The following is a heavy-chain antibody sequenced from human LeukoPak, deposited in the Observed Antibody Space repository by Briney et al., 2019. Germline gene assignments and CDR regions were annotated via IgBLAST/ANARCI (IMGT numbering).Heavy chain of an antibody. CDR3: ARDQKNYDSSGYFSFDY. V-gene: IGHV4-4*02. J-gene: IGHJ4*02. Sequence: SETLSLTCAVSGGSISSSNWWSWVRQPPGKGLEWIGEIYHSGSTNYNPSLKSRVTISVDKSKNQFSLKLSSVTAADTAVYYCARDQKNYDSSGYFSFDYWGQGTLVTVSS. CDR1: GGSISSSNW. CDR2: IYHSGST. D-gene: IGHD3-22*01.